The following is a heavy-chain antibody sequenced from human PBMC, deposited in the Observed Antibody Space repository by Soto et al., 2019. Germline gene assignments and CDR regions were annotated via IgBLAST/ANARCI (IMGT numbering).Heavy chain of an antibody. D-gene: IGHD3-3*01. V-gene: IGHV4-34*01. CDR3: ATRITVFGLLIPPFEP. Sequence: SETLSLTCAIYGGSVNGYYWNWIRQPPGKGLEWIGEINHTGGTHYNPSLKSRVTMSVDTSKNQFSLRLSSVTAADTAIYYCATRITVFGLLIPPFEPWGQGTQVTVSS. CDR2: INHTGGT. J-gene: IGHJ5*02. CDR1: GGSVNGYY.